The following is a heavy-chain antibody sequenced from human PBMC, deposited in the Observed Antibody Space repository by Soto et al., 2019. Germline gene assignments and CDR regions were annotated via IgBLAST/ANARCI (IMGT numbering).Heavy chain of an antibody. CDR2: IIPIFRTP. V-gene: IGHV1-69*12. D-gene: IGHD1-1*01. CDR3: ARNKDREQLGVNYYYALDV. Sequence: QVQLVQSGAEVLKPGSSVKVSCKASGDTFDTFAISWVRQALGQGLEWMGGIIPIFRTPDYAQKFQGRVTITADVSTSTAYMELSSLRSEDSAVYYCARNKDREQLGVNYYYALDVWGQGTTVTVSS. J-gene: IGHJ6*02. CDR1: GDTFDTFA.